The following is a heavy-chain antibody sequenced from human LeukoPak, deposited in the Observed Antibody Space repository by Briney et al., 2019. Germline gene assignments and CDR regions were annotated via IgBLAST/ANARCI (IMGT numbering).Heavy chain of an antibody. CDR3: ARTSVAAARNWDDALDI. J-gene: IGHJ3*02. CDR2: INTYNGHT. D-gene: IGHD6-25*01. V-gene: IGHV1-18*01. Sequence: ASVKVSCKASGYTFTKYGISWVRQAPGQGLEWVGWINTYNGHTSYVQRFQGRLTMTTDTSTSTAYMEMGSLSSDDTAMYYCARTSVAAARNWDDALDIWGQGTMVIVSS. CDR1: GYTFTKYG.